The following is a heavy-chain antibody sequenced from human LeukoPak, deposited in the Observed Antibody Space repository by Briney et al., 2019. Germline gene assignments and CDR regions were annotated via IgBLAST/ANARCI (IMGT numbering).Heavy chain of an antibody. Sequence: GASVKVSCKASGYTFTSYDINWVRQATGQGLEWMGWMNPNSGNTGYAQKFQGRVTMTRNTSISTAYMELSSLRSEDTAVYYCARGSPYGDYWYFDLWGRGTLVTVSS. J-gene: IGHJ2*01. CDR3: ARGSPYGDYWYFDL. CDR2: MNPNSGNT. V-gene: IGHV1-8*01. D-gene: IGHD4-17*01. CDR1: GYTFTSYD.